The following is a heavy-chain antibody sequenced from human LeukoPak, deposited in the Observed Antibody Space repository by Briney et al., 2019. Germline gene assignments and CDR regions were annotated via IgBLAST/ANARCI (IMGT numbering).Heavy chain of an antibody. CDR3: ARDSGGYSSSWGVDY. Sequence: ASVKVSCKASGYTFTSYGISWVRQAPGQGLEWMGWFSAYNGNTNYAQKLQGRVTMTTDTSTSTAYMELRSLRSDDTAVYYCARDSGGYSSSWGVDYWGQGTLVTVSS. V-gene: IGHV1-18*01. CDR2: FSAYNGNT. CDR1: GYTFTSYG. J-gene: IGHJ4*02. D-gene: IGHD6-13*01.